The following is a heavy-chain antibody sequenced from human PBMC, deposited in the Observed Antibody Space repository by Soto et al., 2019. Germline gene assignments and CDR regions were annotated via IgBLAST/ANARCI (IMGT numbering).Heavy chain of an antibody. CDR2: VYYTGDT. Sequence: QVQLQQSGPRLVKPSETLSLTCTVSSGPDRSHNWGWIRQPPGGGLEWSGYVYYTGDTAYNPSLRGRVTISADTSTNDISLTLNSVTAADTAVYYCVRQGIDYLHGLVDVWGQGTKVSVSS. CDR1: SGPDRSHN. CDR3: VRQGIDYLHGLVDV. D-gene: IGHD4-17*01. V-gene: IGHV4-59*08. J-gene: IGHJ6*02.